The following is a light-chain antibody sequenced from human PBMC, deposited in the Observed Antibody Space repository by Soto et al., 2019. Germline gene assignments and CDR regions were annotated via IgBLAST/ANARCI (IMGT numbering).Light chain of an antibody. Sequence: QSALTQPASVSGSPGQSITISCTGTSSDFGAYNYVSWYQQYPGKVPKLLIYNVSNRPSGVSNRFSGSKSGNTASLTISGLQAEDEADYICTSYTSGSLYVFGTGTKVTVL. CDR1: SSDFGAYNY. CDR3: TSYTSGSLYV. J-gene: IGLJ1*01. CDR2: NVS. V-gene: IGLV2-14*01.